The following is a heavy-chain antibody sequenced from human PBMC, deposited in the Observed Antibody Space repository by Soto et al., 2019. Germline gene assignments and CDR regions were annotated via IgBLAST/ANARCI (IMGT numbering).Heavy chain of an antibody. CDR1: GFTFSSYS. CDR2: ISSSSSYI. V-gene: IGHV3-21*01. Sequence: EVQLVESGGGLVKPGGSLRLSCAASGFTFSSYSMNWVRQAPGKGLEWVSSISSSSSYIYYADSVKGRFTISRDNAKNSLYLQMNSLRAEDTAVYYCAREGGYCSSTSCLYYYYGMDVWGQGTTVTVSS. J-gene: IGHJ6*02. D-gene: IGHD2-2*01. CDR3: AREGGYCSSTSCLYYYYGMDV.